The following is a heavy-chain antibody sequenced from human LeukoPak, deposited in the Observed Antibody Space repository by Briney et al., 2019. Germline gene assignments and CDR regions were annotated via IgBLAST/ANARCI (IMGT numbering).Heavy chain of an antibody. Sequence: SETLSLTCAVYGGSFSGYYWSWLRQPPGKGREGIGEINHSGSTNYNPSLTSRVTISVDTSKNQFSLQLRSVTAADTAVYYCARGQTFDYGDYDDYYYYRDVWGKGTTVTISS. CDR3: ARGQTFDYGDYDDYYYYRDV. J-gene: IGHJ6*03. CDR1: GGSFSGYY. CDR2: INHSGST. V-gene: IGHV4-34*01. D-gene: IGHD4-17*01.